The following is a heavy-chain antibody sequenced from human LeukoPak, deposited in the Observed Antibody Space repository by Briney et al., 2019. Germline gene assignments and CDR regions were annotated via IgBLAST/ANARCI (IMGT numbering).Heavy chain of an antibody. V-gene: IGHV5-10-1*01. CDR2: IDPSDSYT. J-gene: IGHJ3*02. CDR1: GYSFTNYW. Sequence: GESLKISCKGSGYSFTNYWISWERQMPGKGLEWMGRIDPSDSYTNYSPSFQGHVTISADKSISTAYLQWSSLKASDTAMYYCARRTCSGGSCLDAFDIWGQGTMVTVSS. D-gene: IGHD2-15*01. CDR3: ARRTCSGGSCLDAFDI.